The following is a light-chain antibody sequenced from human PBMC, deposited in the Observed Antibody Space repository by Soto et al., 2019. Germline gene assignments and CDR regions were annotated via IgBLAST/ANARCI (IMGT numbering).Light chain of an antibody. Sequence: QSVLTQPPSASGTPGQRVTISCSGSSSNLGSNSVNWYQQVPGTAPKLLISSDNQRPSGVPDRFSGSQSGTSASLAISGLQSEDEADYHCGAWDDSLNGCVFGGGTKLTVL. CDR1: SSNLGSNS. CDR3: GAWDDSLNGCV. CDR2: SDN. J-gene: IGLJ3*02. V-gene: IGLV1-44*01.